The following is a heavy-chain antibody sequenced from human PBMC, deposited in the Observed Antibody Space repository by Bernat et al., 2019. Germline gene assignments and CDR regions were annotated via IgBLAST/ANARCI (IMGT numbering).Heavy chain of an antibody. D-gene: IGHD3-3*01. CDR1: GFTFSSYS. Sequence: EVQLVESGGGLVQPGGSLRLSCAASGFTFSSYSMNWVRQAPGKGLEWVSYFSSSSSTIYYADSGKGRFTSSRDNAKNSLYLQMNSLRDEDTAVYYCARGGGGITIFGVVIEAANYYYMDVWGKGTTVTVSS. CDR3: ARGGGGITIFGVVIEAANYYYMDV. CDR2: FSSSSSTI. V-gene: IGHV3-48*02. J-gene: IGHJ6*03.